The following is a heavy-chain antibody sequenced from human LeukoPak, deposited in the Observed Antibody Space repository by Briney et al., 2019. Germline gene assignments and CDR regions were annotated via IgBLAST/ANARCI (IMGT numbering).Heavy chain of an antibody. Sequence: ASVTVSCKASGYTFTGYYMHWVRQAPGQGLEWMGWINPNSGGTNYAQKFQGRVTMTRDTSISTAYMELSRLRSDDTAVYYCAISGLYGDYVALRFDPWGQGTLVTVSS. J-gene: IGHJ5*02. D-gene: IGHD4-17*01. CDR1: GYTFTGYY. V-gene: IGHV1-2*02. CDR3: AISGLYGDYVALRFDP. CDR2: INPNSGGT.